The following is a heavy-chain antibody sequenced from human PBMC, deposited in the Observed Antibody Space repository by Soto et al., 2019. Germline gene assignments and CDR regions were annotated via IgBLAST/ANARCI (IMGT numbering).Heavy chain of an antibody. J-gene: IGHJ6*02. CDR3: ARVRDQLLFYYYYGMDV. Sequence: GGSLRLSCAATGFAFSTYGMHWVRQAPGKGLEWVAVISYDGSNKYYADSVKGRFTISRDNSKNTLYLQMNSLRAEDTAVYNCARVRDQLLFYYYYGMDVWGQGTTVTVSS. V-gene: IGHV3-30*03. CDR2: ISYDGSNK. CDR1: GFAFSTYG. D-gene: IGHD2-2*01.